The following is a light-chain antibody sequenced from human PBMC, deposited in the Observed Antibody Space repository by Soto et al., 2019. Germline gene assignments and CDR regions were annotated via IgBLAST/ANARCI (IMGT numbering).Light chain of an antibody. V-gene: IGLV2-23*02. CDR1: SSDVGSYNL. CDR2: EVS. J-gene: IGLJ1*01. CDR3: WSEAGSSFSLHG. Sequence: QSALTQPASVSGSPGQSITISCTGTSSDVGSYNLVSWYQQHADKAPKLMIYEVSKRRTGVSNRFSGSKSGNTASLTLSGLTAENDAGYYCWSEAGSSFSLHGFGTVTKLTV.